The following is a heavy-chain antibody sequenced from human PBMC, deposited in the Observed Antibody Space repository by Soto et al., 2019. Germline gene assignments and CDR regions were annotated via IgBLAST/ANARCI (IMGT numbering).Heavy chain of an antibody. V-gene: IGHV3-13*05. J-gene: IGHJ6*02. CDR3: ARTDRDFYGLDV. CDR1: GFTFRNYD. CDR2: ISAAGDP. Sequence: EVQLVESGGGLVQPGGSLRLSCEASGFTFRNYDMHWVRQGTGKGLEWVSGISAAGDPVYADSVEGRFTISRENAQNSFFLQMNSLRVGDTAVYYCARTDRDFYGLDVWGQGTTVIVSS.